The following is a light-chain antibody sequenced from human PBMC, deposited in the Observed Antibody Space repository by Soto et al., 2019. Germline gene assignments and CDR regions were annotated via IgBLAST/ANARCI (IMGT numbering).Light chain of an antibody. CDR1: QSISSW. CDR2: KAS. V-gene: IGKV1-5*03. CDR3: QHYNSYSEA. Sequence: DIQMTTSPATLSASVGDRVTITCRASQSISSWLAWYQQKPGKAPKLLIYKASTLKSGVPSRFSGSGSGTEFTLTISSLQPDDFATYYCQHYNSYSEAFGQGTKVDIK. J-gene: IGKJ1*01.